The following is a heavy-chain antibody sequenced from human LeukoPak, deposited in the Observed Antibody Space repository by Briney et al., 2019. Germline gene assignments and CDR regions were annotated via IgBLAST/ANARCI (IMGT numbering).Heavy chain of an antibody. V-gene: IGHV3-53*01. J-gene: IGHJ4*02. Sequence: GGSLRLSCAPSGLTVSNTYISWVRQAPGKGLEWVSVIYIGGSAYYGDSVKGRFTISRDSSENTVYLQMTSLRVENTAVYYCARCMIGSHFDYWGQGTLVTVSS. CDR3: ARCMIGSHFDY. D-gene: IGHD3-22*01. CDR2: IYIGGSA. CDR1: GLTVSNTY.